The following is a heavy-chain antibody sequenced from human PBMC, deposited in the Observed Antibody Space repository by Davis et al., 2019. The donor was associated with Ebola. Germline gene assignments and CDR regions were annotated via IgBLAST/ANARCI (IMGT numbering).Heavy chain of an antibody. CDR3: ARRADY. CDR1: EFTFSSYS. CDR2: ISSSSSYI. Sequence: GESLKISCAASEFTFSSYSMNWVRQAPGKGLEWVSSISSSSSYIYYADSVKGRFTISRDNAKNSLYLQMNSLRAEDTAVYYCARRADYWGQGTLVSVTS. J-gene: IGHJ4*02. V-gene: IGHV3-21*01.